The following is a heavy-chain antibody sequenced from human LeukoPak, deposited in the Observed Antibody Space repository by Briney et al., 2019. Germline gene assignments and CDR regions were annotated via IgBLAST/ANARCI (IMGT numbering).Heavy chain of an antibody. CDR3: ARLYGGLGGYFDY. J-gene: IGHJ4*02. CDR1: GXSISSYY. V-gene: IGHV4-59*05. D-gene: IGHD4-23*01. CDR2: IYYSGST. Sequence: SETLSLTCTVSGXSISSYYWSWIRQPPGKGLEWIGSIYYSGSTYYNPSLKSRVTISVDTSKNQFSLKLSSVTAADTAVYYCARLYGGLGGYFDYWGQGTLVTVSS.